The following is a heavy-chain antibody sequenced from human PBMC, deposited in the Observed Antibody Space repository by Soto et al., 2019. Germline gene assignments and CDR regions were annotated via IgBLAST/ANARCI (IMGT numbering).Heavy chain of an antibody. Sequence: EVHLLEPGGGLVHPGGPLRLSCAASGFTFTSKALAWVRKAPGRGLECVSAISGSGVSTFYADSVKGRFTISRDTSKNTLYLQMNTLTAEDTAVYYCAKDHRIWGRLVEYMDVWGQGTTVTVSS. CDR3: AKDHRIWGRLVEYMDV. CDR1: GFTFTSKA. J-gene: IGHJ6*02. D-gene: IGHD3-10*01. CDR2: ISGSGVST. V-gene: IGHV3-23*01.